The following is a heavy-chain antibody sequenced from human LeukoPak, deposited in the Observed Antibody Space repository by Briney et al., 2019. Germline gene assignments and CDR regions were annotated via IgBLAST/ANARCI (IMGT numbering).Heavy chain of an antibody. CDR2: INHSGST. CDR1: GGSFSGYY. CDR3: ARSSYGDYKKFDY. D-gene: IGHD4-17*01. V-gene: IGHV4-34*01. J-gene: IGHJ4*02. Sequence: SETLSLTCAVYGGSFSGYYWSWLRQPPGKGLEWIGEINHSGSTNYNPSLKSRVTISVDTSKNQFSLKLSSVTAADTAVYYCARSSYGDYKKFDYWGQGTLVTVSS.